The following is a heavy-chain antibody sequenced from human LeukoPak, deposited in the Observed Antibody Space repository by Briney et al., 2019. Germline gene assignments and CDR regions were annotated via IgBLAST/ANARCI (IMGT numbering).Heavy chain of an antibody. CDR1: GGSISSYY. D-gene: IGHD3-16*01. CDR3: ARDQATFWYFDL. J-gene: IGHJ2*01. V-gene: IGHV4-59*01. CDR2: IYYSGST. Sequence: SETLSLTCTVSGGSISSYYWSWIRQPPGKGLEWIGYIYYSGSTNYNPSLKSRVTISVDTSKNQFSLKLSSVTAADTAVYYCARDQATFWYFDLWGRGTLVTVSS.